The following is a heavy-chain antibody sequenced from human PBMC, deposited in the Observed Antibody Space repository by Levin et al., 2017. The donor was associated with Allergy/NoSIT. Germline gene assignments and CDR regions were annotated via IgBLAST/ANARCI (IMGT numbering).Heavy chain of an antibody. CDR3: ARDRGSGSYFLDAFDM. D-gene: IGHD3-10*01. J-gene: IGHJ3*02. CDR1: GFTFSDHY. V-gene: IGHV3-72*01. CDR2: TRNKANGYTT. Sequence: GGSLRLSCAASGFTFSDHYMDWVRQAPGKGLEWVGRTRNKANGYTTEYAASVKGRFTISRDDSKDSLYLQMNSLKTEDTAMYYCARDRGSGSYFLDAFDMWGQGTMVTVSS.